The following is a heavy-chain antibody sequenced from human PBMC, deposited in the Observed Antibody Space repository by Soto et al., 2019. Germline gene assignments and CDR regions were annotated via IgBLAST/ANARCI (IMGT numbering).Heavy chain of an antibody. Sequence: EVQLVESGGGLVQPGGSLSLSCAASGFAFSRYWMHWVRHAPGKRLVWVSRINNDGSATANADSVKGRFTISRDDAKNTLNLQMNSLRAEDTAVYYCVSDSYRATPGVYSGIDVWGQGTTVIVSS. J-gene: IGHJ6*02. CDR2: INNDGSAT. V-gene: IGHV3-74*01. CDR3: VSDSYRATPGVYSGIDV. D-gene: IGHD3-16*02. CDR1: GFAFSRYW.